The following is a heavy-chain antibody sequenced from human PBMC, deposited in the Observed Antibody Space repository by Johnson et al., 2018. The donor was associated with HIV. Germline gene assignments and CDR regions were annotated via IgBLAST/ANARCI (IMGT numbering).Heavy chain of an antibody. J-gene: IGHJ3*02. Sequence: VQLVESGGGLVQPGGSLRLSCAASGFAFSSYAMTWVRQAPGKGLEWVSAISGSGGSTYYADSVKGRFTISRDNSKNTLYLQMNSLRAEDTAVYYCARDPQQWLDVGAFDIWGQGTMVTVSS. D-gene: IGHD6-19*01. V-gene: IGHV3-23*04. CDR1: GFAFSSYA. CDR3: ARDPQQWLDVGAFDI. CDR2: ISGSGGST.